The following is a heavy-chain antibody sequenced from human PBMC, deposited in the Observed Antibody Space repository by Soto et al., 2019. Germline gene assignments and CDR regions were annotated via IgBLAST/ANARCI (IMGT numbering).Heavy chain of an antibody. D-gene: IGHD2-2*01. CDR2: ISWNSGSI. CDR3: AKKGPATSWYFDL. J-gene: IGHJ2*01. V-gene: IGHV3-9*01. CDR1: GFTFDDYA. Sequence: DVQLVESGGGLVQPGRSLRLSCAASGFTFDDYAMHWVRQAPGKGLEWVSGISWNSGSIGYADSVKGRFTISRDNAKNSLYLQMNSLRAEDTALYYCAKKGPATSWYFDLWGRGTLVTVSS.